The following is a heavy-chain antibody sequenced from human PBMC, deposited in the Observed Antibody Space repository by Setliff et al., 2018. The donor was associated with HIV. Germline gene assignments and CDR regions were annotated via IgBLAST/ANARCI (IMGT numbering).Heavy chain of an antibody. CDR3: ARNRVPSSL. V-gene: IGHV4-59*01. J-gene: IGHJ4*02. D-gene: IGHD3-10*01. Sequence: SETLSLTCTVSGGSMSSYYWSWIRQPPGKGLEWIRSIYYTGSTDYNPSLMSRVTISLDTPKNQFSLKLNSVIAADTAVYYCARNRVPSSLWGQGTLVTVSS. CDR1: GGSMSSYY. CDR2: IYYTGST.